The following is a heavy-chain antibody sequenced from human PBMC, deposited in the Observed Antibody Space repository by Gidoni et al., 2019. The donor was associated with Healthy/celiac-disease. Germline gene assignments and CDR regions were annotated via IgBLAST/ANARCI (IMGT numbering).Heavy chain of an antibody. CDR2: INSDGSST. D-gene: IGHD4-17*01. CDR3: ARSYGDYGPAFDI. Sequence: EVQLVESGGGLVQPEGSLRLSCAASGFTFSSYWMHWVRQAPGKGLVWVSRINSDGSSTSYADSVKGRFTISRDNAKNTLYLQMNSLRAEDTAVYYCARSYGDYGPAFDIWGQGTMVTVSS. CDR1: GFTFSSYW. V-gene: IGHV3-74*01. J-gene: IGHJ3*02.